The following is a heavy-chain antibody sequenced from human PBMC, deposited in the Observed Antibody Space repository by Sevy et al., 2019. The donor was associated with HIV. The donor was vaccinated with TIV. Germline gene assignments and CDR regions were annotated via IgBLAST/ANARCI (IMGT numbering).Heavy chain of an antibody. CDR3: AITKDYYDSSGYPFDY. CDR1: GYTLTKLS. V-gene: IGHV1-24*01. J-gene: IGHJ4*02. CDR2: FDPEDGKT. Sequence: ASVKVSCKVSGYTLTKLSMHWVRQAPGKGLEWMGTFDPEDGKTIYAQKFQGRVTMTEDTSIDTAYMGLNSLRSEDTAVFYCAITKDYYDSSGYPFDYWGQGTLVTVSS. D-gene: IGHD3-22*01.